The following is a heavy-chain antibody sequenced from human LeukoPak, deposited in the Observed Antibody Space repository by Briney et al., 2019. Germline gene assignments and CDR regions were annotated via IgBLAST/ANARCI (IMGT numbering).Heavy chain of an antibody. J-gene: IGHJ4*02. D-gene: IGHD6-19*01. Sequence: GGSLRLSCAASGFTFSNYAMSWVRQAPGVGLEWVSGISDSGVGTYYADSVKGRFTISRDNSKNTLYLQMSSLRAEDTAVYCAAVANTGFDYWGQGTLGTVSS. CDR3: AAVANTGFDY. CDR2: ISDSGVGT. V-gene: IGHV3-23*01. CDR1: GFTFSNYA.